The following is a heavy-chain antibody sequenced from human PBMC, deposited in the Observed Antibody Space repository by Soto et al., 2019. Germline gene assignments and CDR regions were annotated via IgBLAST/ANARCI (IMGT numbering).Heavy chain of an antibody. V-gene: IGHV3-21*01. CDR1: GFTFSSYS. Sequence: PGGSLRLSCAASGFTFSSYSMNWVRQAPGKGLEWVSSISSSSSYIYYADSVKGRFTISRDNAKNSLYLQMNSLRAEDTAAYYCARDFVDIVVVPAARDQNMRRGYYYYMDVWGKGTTVTVSS. CDR3: ARDFVDIVVVPAARDQNMRRGYYYYMDV. CDR2: ISSSSSYI. J-gene: IGHJ6*03. D-gene: IGHD2-2*01.